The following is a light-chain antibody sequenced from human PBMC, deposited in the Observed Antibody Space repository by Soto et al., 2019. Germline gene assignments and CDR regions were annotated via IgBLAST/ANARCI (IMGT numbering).Light chain of an antibody. CDR2: GAS. V-gene: IGKV3-15*01. CDR1: QSVSNN. Sequence: EIVVTQSPATLSVSPWERATLSCRASQSVSNNLAWYQQKPGQAPRLLIYGASTRATGIPARFSGSGSGTEFTLTISSLQSEDFAVYYCHQSNDWWTVAQGTKVDI. J-gene: IGKJ1*01. CDR3: HQSNDWWT.